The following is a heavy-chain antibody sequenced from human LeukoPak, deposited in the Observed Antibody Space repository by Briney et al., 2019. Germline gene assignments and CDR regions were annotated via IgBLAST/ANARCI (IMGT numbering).Heavy chain of an antibody. Sequence: GGSLRLSCAASGFTFSDYYMSWIRQAPGKGLEWVPYISSCSSYTNYADSVKGRFTISRDNAKNSLYLQMNSLRAEDTAVYYCARGPRIAVDYWGQGTLVTVSS. CDR1: GFTFSDYY. CDR2: ISSCSSYT. V-gene: IGHV3-11*05. D-gene: IGHD6-13*01. CDR3: ARGPRIAVDY. J-gene: IGHJ4*02.